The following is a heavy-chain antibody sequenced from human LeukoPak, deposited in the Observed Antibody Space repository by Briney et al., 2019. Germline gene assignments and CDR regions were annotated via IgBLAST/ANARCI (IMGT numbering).Heavy chain of an antibody. CDR2: ISWNSGSI. D-gene: IGHD5-12*01. J-gene: IGHJ3*02. V-gene: IGHV3-9*01. Sequence: PGGSLRLSCAASGFTFDDYAMHWVRQAPGKGLEWVSGISWNSGSIGCADSVKGRFTISRDNAKNSLYLQMNSLRAEDTALYYCAKDLYSGYDWAFDIWGQGTMVTVSS. CDR1: GFTFDDYA. CDR3: AKDLYSGYDWAFDI.